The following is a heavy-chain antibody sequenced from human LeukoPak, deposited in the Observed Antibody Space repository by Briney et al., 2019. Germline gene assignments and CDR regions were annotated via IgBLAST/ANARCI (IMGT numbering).Heavy chain of an antibody. V-gene: IGHV4-39*01. Sequence: PSETLSLTCTVSGGSISSSSYYWGWIRQPPGKGLEWIGSIYYSGSTYYNLSLKSRVTISVDTSKNQFSLKLSSVAAADTAVYYCARHGRWELRYYFDYWGQGTLVTVSS. CDR3: ARHGRWELRYYFDY. CDR2: IYYSGST. CDR1: GGSISSSSYY. D-gene: IGHD1-26*01. J-gene: IGHJ4*02.